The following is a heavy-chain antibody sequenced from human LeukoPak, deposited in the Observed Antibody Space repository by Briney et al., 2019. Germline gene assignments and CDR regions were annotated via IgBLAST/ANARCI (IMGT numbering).Heavy chain of an antibody. Sequence: SETLSLTCSVSGASISGYYWSWIRQPPGKGLEWIGYIYFSGSTNYNPSLKSRVTISVDTSKSQFSLKLTSVTAADTAVYYCAESGGSYSYYYYYMDVWGKGTTVTISS. J-gene: IGHJ6*03. CDR2: IYFSGST. D-gene: IGHD3-10*01. CDR1: GASISGYY. V-gene: IGHV4-59*01. CDR3: AESGGSYSYYYYYMDV.